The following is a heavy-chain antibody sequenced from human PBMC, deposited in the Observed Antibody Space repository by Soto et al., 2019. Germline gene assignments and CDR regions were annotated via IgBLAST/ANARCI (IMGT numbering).Heavy chain of an antibody. J-gene: IGHJ4*02. CDR1: GFSLSTYS. CDR3: ARDLTTATGAFDY. Sequence: GGSLRLSCAASGFSLSTYSMNWVRQAPGKGLEWVSSISSSSNNIYYADSVKGRFTISRDNAKNSLFLQVNSLRDEDTAVYFCARDLTTATGAFDYWGQGTLVTVSS. CDR2: ISSSSNNI. D-gene: IGHD6-13*01. V-gene: IGHV3-21*01.